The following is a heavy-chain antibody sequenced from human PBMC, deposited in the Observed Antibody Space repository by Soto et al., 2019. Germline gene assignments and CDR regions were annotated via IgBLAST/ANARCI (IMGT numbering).Heavy chain of an antibody. Sequence: SETLSLTCTVSGGSISSGDYYWSWIRQPPGKGLEWIGYIYYSGSTYYNPSLKSRVTISVDTSKNQFSLKLSSVTAADTAVYYCARDPVVAATRWFDPWGQGTLVTVSS. CDR2: IYYSGST. V-gene: IGHV4-30-4*01. CDR1: GGSISSGDYY. CDR3: ARDPVVAATRWFDP. D-gene: IGHD2-15*01. J-gene: IGHJ5*02.